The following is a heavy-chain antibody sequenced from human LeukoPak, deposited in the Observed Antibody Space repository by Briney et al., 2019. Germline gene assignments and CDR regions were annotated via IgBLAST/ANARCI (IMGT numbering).Heavy chain of an antibody. Sequence: GGSLRLSCEASGFTFSSYSMNWVRQAPGKGLEWVSAISGSGGSTYYADSVKGRFTISRDNSKNTLYLQMNSLRAEDTAVYYCAKDFKGGSYYGDYWGQGTLVTVSS. D-gene: IGHD1-26*01. CDR1: GFTFSSYS. J-gene: IGHJ4*02. V-gene: IGHV3-23*01. CDR3: AKDFKGGSYYGDY. CDR2: ISGSGGST.